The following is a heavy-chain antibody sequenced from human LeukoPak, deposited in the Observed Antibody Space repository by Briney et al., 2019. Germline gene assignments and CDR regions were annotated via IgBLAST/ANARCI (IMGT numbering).Heavy chain of an antibody. J-gene: IGHJ6*03. CDR3: ARDLGLGSSSPYYYYMDV. V-gene: IGHV1-2*02. D-gene: IGHD6-6*01. CDR1: GYTFTGYY. Sequence: ASVKVSCKASGYTFTGYYMHWVRQAPGQGLEWMGWINPNSGGTNYAQKFQGRVTMTRDTSISTAYMELSRLRSGDTAVYYCARDLGLGSSSPYYYYMDVWGKGTTVTVSS. CDR2: INPNSGGT.